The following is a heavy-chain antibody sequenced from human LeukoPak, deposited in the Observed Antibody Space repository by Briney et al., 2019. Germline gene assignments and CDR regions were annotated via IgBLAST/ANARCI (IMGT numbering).Heavy chain of an antibody. J-gene: IGHJ4*02. V-gene: IGHV4-59*01. D-gene: IGHD1-26*01. Sequence: PSETLSLTCTVSGGSISSYYWSWIRQPPGKGLELIGYIYYSGSTNYNPSLKSRVTISVDTSKNQFSLKLSSVTAADTAVYYCARGAYSGSYGYWGQGTLVTVSS. CDR3: ARGAYSGSYGY. CDR2: IYYSGST. CDR1: GGSISSYY.